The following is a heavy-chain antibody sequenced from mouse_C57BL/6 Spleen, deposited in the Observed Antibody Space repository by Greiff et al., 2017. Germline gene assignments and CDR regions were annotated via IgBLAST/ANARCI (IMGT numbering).Heavy chain of an antibody. CDR2: IDPEDGDT. CDR1: GFNIKDYY. D-gene: IGHD1-1*01. J-gene: IGHJ3*01. V-gene: IGHV14-2*01. CDR3: ASFYYYGSRAWFAY. Sequence: EVQLQQSGAELVKPGASVKLSCTASGFNIKDYYMHWVKQRTEQGLEWIGRIDPEDGDTKYAPKFQGKATITADTSSNAAYLQLSSLTSEDTAVYYCASFYYYGSRAWFAYWGQGTLVTVSA.